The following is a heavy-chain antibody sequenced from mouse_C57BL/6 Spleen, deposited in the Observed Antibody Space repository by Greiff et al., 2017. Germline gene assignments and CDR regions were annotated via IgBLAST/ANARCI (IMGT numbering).Heavy chain of an antibody. CDR2: LDPSDSYT. J-gene: IGHJ3*01. CDR3: AGAAQARGFAY. D-gene: IGHD3-2*02. V-gene: IGHV1-69*01. CDR1: GYTFTSYW. Sequence: VQLQQPGAELVMPGASVKLSCKASGYTFTSYWMHWVKQRPGQGLEWIGELDPSDSYTNSNQKFKGKSTFIVDKSSSTAYMQVSSLTSEESAVYYCAGAAQARGFAYWGQGTLVTVSA.